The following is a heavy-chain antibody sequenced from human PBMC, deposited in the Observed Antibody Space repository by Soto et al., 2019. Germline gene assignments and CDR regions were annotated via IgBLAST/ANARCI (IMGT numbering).Heavy chain of an antibody. Sequence: QAQLLQSGAEVKKPGASVKVSCKASGYTFLNYFIHWVRQAPGQRLEWIGIVDPSRGSADYAQKFQGRVTMTTDVSTRTVFMDLSSLRSEDTAVYYCARPLIGNTVDLWGQGTTVIVSS. V-gene: IGHV1-46*01. CDR1: GYTFLNYF. CDR2: VDPSRGSA. CDR3: ARPLIGNTVDL. D-gene: IGHD1-7*01. J-gene: IGHJ3*01.